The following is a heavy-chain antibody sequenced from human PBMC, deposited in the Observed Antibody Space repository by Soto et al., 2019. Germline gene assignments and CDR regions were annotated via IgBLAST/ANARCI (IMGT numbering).Heavy chain of an antibody. CDR2: ISSSSSYI. CDR3: ARTLYYDSSGYRQDAFDI. J-gene: IGHJ3*02. Sequence: GSLRLSCAASGFTFSSYSMNWVRQAPGKGLEWVSSISSSSSYIYYADSVKGRFTISRDNAKNSLYLQMNSLRAEDTAVYYCARTLYYDSSGYRQDAFDIWGQGTMVTVSS. D-gene: IGHD3-22*01. V-gene: IGHV3-21*01. CDR1: GFTFSSYS.